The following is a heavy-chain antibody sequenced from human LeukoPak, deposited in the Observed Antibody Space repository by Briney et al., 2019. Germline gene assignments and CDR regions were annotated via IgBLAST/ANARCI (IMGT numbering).Heavy chain of an antibody. Sequence: SETLSLTCAVYGGSFGGYYWSWIRQPPGKGLEWIGYIYYSGSTNYNPSLKSRVTISVDTSKNQFSLKLSSVTAADTAVYYCARHEGILSLLYYFDYWGQGTLVTVSS. CDR2: IYYSGST. D-gene: IGHD3-16*01. V-gene: IGHV4-59*08. CDR3: ARHEGILSLLYYFDY. CDR1: GGSFGGYY. J-gene: IGHJ4*02.